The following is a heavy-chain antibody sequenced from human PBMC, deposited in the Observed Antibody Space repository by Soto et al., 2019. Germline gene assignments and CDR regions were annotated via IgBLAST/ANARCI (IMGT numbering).Heavy chain of an antibody. CDR1: GFTFSNAW. D-gene: IGHD3-22*01. Sequence: EVQLVESGGGLVQPGGSLRLSCAASGFTFSNAWMNWVRQAPGKGLEWIGRIKKRADGGTADHATPVKGRFTISRDDSKNTLYLQMNSLKTEDTAVYYCAKDVHYDSSGGLDYWGQGTLVTVSS. J-gene: IGHJ4*02. CDR3: AKDVHYDSSGGLDY. V-gene: IGHV3-15*01. CDR2: IKKRADGGTA.